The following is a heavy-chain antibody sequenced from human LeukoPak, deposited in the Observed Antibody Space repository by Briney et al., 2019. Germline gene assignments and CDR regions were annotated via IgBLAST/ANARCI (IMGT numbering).Heavy chain of an antibody. CDR2: INTNTGNP. J-gene: IGHJ4*02. V-gene: IGHV7-4-1*02. D-gene: IGHD6-19*01. CDR1: GYTFTGYY. Sequence: ASVKVSCKASGYTFTGYYMHWVRQVPGQGLEWMGWINTNTGNPTYAQGFTGRFVFSLDTSVSTAYLQISSLKAEDTAVYYCARDVQYSSGDPRAFDYWGQGTLVTVSS. CDR3: ARDVQYSSGDPRAFDY.